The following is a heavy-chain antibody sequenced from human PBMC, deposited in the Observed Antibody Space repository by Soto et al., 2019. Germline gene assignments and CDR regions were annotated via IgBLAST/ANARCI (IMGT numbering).Heavy chain of an antibody. CDR3: VRDVRSGTYFASLPYSTDF. D-gene: IGHD1-26*01. J-gene: IGHJ6*04. V-gene: IGHV3-30*14. CDR2: ISYDGSSK. CDR1: QFARSRYA. Sequence: PSGSLGLCCAASQFARSRYAMHWVRQAPGKGLEWVAVISYDGSSKYYADSVKGRFTVTRDSPKNTLYPQLNSLRAEDTAVYYFVRDVRSGTYFASLPYSTDFWGKGSTLAVST.